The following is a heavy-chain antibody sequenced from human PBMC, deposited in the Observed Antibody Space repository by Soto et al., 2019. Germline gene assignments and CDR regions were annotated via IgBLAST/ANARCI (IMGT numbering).Heavy chain of an antibody. Sequence: ASVKVSCKASGYTFTGYYMHWVRQAPGQGLEWMGWINPNSGDTNYAQKFQGRVTMTRNTSISTAYMELSSLRSEDTAVYYCARIHCSGGSCYPDAFDIWGQGTMVTVSS. CDR2: INPNSGDT. CDR3: ARIHCSGGSCYPDAFDI. D-gene: IGHD2-15*01. V-gene: IGHV1-2*02. J-gene: IGHJ3*02. CDR1: GYTFTGYY.